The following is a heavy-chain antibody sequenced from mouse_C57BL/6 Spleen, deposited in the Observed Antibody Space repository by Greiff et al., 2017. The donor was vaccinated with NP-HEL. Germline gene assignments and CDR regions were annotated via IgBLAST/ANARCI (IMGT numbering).Heavy chain of an antibody. CDR1: GFTFSDYG. Sequence: EVHLVESGGGLVKPGGSLKLSCAASGFTFSDYGMHWVRQAPEKGLEWVAYISSGSSTIYYADTVKGRFTISRDNAKNTLFLQMTSLRSEDTAMYYCARDYYGIAMDYWGQGTSVTVSS. D-gene: IGHD1-1*01. CDR3: ARDYYGIAMDY. CDR2: ISSGSSTI. J-gene: IGHJ4*01. V-gene: IGHV5-17*01.